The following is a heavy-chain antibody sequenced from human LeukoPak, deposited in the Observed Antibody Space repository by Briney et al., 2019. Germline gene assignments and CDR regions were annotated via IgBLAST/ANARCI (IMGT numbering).Heavy chain of an antibody. CDR2: INPNSGGT. Sequence: GASVKVSCKASGYTFTGYYMHWVRQAPGQGLEWMGWINPNSGGTNYAQKFQGRVTMTRDTSISTAYVELSRLRSDDTAVYYCARSQAAYCSGGSCYSHAFDIWGQGTMVTVSS. CDR1: GYTFTGYY. V-gene: IGHV1-2*02. CDR3: ARSQAAYCSGGSCYSHAFDI. D-gene: IGHD2-15*01. J-gene: IGHJ3*02.